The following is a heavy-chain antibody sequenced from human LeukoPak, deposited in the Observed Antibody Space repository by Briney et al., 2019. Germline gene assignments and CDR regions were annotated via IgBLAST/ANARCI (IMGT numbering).Heavy chain of an antibody. CDR2: IYYSGST. J-gene: IGHJ5*02. Sequence: SETLSFTCTVSGGSISSYYWSWIRQPPGKGLEWIGYIYYSGSTNYNPSLKSRVTISVDTSKNQFSLKLSSVTAADTAVYYCARRLFWFDPWGQGTLVTVSS. V-gene: IGHV4-59*08. CDR1: GGSISSYY. CDR3: ARRLFWFDP.